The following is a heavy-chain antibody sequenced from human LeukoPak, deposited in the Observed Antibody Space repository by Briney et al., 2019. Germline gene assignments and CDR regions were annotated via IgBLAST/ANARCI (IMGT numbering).Heavy chain of an antibody. J-gene: IGHJ4*02. CDR2: ISYDGSKK. CDR1: GFTFSSNG. V-gene: IGHV3-30*03. CDR3: AREACSGGSCYSGYFDY. D-gene: IGHD2-15*01. Sequence: GGSLRLSCAASGFTFSSNGMHWVRQAPGKGLEWVAVISYDGSKKYYADSVKGRFTVSRDDSKNTLYLQMNSLKAEDAAVYYCAREACSGGSCYSGYFDYWGQGTLVTVSS.